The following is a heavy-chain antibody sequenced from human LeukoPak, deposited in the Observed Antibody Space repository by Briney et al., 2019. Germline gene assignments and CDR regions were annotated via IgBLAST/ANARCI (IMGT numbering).Heavy chain of an antibody. Sequence: GGSLRLSCAASGFIFNNYAMHWVRQAPGKGLEWVAVISYDGIDKYYADSVKGRFTISRDNSKSTLYLQMNSLRAEDTAVYYCAKDRGVPRYDNWFDPWGQGTLVTVSS. V-gene: IGHV3-30-3*01. CDR1: GFIFNNYA. D-gene: IGHD3-10*01. CDR3: AKDRGVPRYDNWFDP. J-gene: IGHJ5*02. CDR2: ISYDGIDK.